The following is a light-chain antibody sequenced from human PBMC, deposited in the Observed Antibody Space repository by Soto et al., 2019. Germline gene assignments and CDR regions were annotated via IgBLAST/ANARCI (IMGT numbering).Light chain of an antibody. V-gene: IGKV3-20*01. J-gene: IGKJ1*01. Sequence: EIVLTQSPGNLSLSPGERATLSCRASQSLSRTFLAWYQQKPGQAPRLLIHGASSRATGIPDRFSGSGSGTEFTLTIRRLEPEDFAVYSCQPYDSSPWPFGQGTKVEI. CDR2: GAS. CDR1: QSLSRTF. CDR3: QPYDSSPWP.